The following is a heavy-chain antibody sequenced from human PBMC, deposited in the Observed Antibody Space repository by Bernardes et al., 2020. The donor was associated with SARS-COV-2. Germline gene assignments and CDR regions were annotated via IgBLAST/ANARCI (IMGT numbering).Heavy chain of an antibody. D-gene: IGHD3-22*01. J-gene: IGHJ4*02. Sequence: SETLSLTCAVSGDSLPAPSWWSWVRQSPEKGLEWIGEIHHDGNTNYSPSLKSRVTFLLDKSKNQFSLRLSSVTAADTAFYYCVRNGYYSLDYWGQGTLVTVSS. V-gene: IGHV4-4*02. CDR2: IHHDGNT. CDR1: GDSLPAPSW. CDR3: VRNGYYSLDY.